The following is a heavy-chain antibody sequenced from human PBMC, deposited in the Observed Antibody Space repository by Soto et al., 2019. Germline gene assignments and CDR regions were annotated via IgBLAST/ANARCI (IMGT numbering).Heavy chain of an antibody. D-gene: IGHD6-19*01. CDR3: ATAYSSGWGIADYFQH. J-gene: IGHJ1*01. V-gene: IGHV3-48*03. CDR1: GFTFSSYE. Sequence: GGSLRLSCAASGFTFSSYEMNWVRQAPGKGLEWVSYISSSGRVIYDADSVKGRFTISRDNAKNSLYLQMNSLRAEDTAVYYCATAYSSGWGIADYFQHWGQGTLVTVSS. CDR2: ISSSGRVI.